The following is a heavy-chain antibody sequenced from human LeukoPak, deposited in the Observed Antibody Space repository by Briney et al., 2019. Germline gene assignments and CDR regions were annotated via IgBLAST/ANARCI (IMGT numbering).Heavy chain of an antibody. V-gene: IGHV3-33*01. D-gene: IGHD3-22*01. CDR3: ARAYYYDSNGYYSAMGYYFDY. Sequence: GRSLRLSCAASGFTFSTYAIHWVRQAPGKGLEWVAVIWYDGSEQYYADSVKGRFIISRDNSKNTVSLQMNSLRAEDTAVFYCARAYYYDSNGYYSAMGYYFDYWGQGTLVTVSS. J-gene: IGHJ4*02. CDR2: IWYDGSEQ. CDR1: GFTFSTYA.